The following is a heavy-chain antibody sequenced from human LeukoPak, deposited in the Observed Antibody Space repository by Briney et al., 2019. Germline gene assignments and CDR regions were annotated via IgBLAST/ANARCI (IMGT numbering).Heavy chain of an antibody. V-gene: IGHV1-2*02. CDR3: ARVRNSYGYRYYFDH. Sequence: ASVKVSCKASGYTFTGYYMHWVRQAPGQGLEWMGWINPNSGGTNYAQKFQGRVTMTRDTSISTAYMELSRLRSDDTAVYYCARVRNSYGYRYYFDHWGQGTLVTVSS. CDR1: GYTFTGYY. J-gene: IGHJ4*02. D-gene: IGHD5-18*01. CDR2: INPNSGGT.